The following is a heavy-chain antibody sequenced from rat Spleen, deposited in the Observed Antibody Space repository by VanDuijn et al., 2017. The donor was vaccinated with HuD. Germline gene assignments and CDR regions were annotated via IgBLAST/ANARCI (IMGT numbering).Heavy chain of an antibody. Sequence: QVQLKESGPGLVQPSQTLSLTCTVSGFSLIRYNVHWVRQPPGKGLEWMGRMRYNGDTSYNSALKSRLSINRDTSKSQVFLKMSSLQTEDTATYYCARDRTYYGYSPFAYWGQGTLVTVSS. D-gene: IGHD1-9*01. J-gene: IGHJ3*01. CDR1: GFSLIRYN. CDR2: MRYNGDT. CDR3: ARDRTYYGYSPFAY. V-gene: IGHV2-63*01.